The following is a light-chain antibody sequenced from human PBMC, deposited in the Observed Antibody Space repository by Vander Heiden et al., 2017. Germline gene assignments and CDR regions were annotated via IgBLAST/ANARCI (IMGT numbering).Light chain of an antibody. V-gene: IGKV4-1*01. Sequence: DIVMTHSPVSLAVSLGESATINCKSSQSVLYSSNNKNYLAWYQQKPGQPPKLLIYWASTRESGVPDRFSGSGSGTDFTLTISSLQAEDVAVYYCQQYYSTPWTFGQGTKVEIK. CDR3: QQYYSTPWT. CDR1: QSVLYSSNNKNY. CDR2: WAS. J-gene: IGKJ1*01.